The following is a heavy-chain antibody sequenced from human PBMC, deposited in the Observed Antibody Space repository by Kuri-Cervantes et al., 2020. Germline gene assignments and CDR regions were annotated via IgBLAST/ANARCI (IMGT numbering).Heavy chain of an antibody. CDR3: AKTIIAARPDYMDV. D-gene: IGHD6-6*01. CDR1: GFTFSDYY. CDR2: ISTGSSYI. J-gene: IGHJ6*03. V-gene: IGHV3-11*06. Sequence: GESLKISCAASGFTFSDYYMSWIRQAPGKGLEWVSSISTGSSYIYYADSVKGRFTISRDNSKNTLYLQMNSLRAEDTAVYYCAKTIIAARPDYMDVWGKGTTVTVSS.